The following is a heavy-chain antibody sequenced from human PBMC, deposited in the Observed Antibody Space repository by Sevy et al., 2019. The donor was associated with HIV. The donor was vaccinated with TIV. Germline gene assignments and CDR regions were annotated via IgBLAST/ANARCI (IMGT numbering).Heavy chain of an antibody. CDR1: GFTFSSYG. CDR2: ISYDGSNK. Sequence: GGSLRLSCAASGFTFSSYGMHWVRQAPGNGLEWVAVISYDGSNKYYADSVKGRFTISRDNSKNTLYLQMNSLRAEDTAVYYCAKEAGILYYYYGMDVSGQGTSVTVSS. D-gene: IGHD6-13*01. CDR3: AKEAGILYYYYGMDV. J-gene: IGHJ6*02. V-gene: IGHV3-30*18.